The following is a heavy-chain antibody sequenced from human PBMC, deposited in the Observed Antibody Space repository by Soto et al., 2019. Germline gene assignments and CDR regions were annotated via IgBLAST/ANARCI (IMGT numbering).Heavy chain of an antibody. D-gene: IGHD2-15*01. CDR3: ARAAGDIVVVVGGSFDY. Sequence: ASVKVSCKASGYTFTGYYMHWVRQAPGQGLEWMGWINPNSGGTNYAQKFQGRVTMTRDTSISTAYMELSRLRSDDTAVYYCARAAGDIVVVVGGSFDYWGPGTLVTVSS. CDR1: GYTFTGYY. J-gene: IGHJ4*02. CDR2: INPNSGGT. V-gene: IGHV1-2*02.